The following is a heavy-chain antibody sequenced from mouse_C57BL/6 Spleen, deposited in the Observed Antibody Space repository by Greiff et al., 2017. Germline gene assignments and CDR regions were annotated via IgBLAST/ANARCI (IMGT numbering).Heavy chain of an antibody. V-gene: IGHV5-9*01. CDR1: GFTFSSYT. Sequence: EVKLMESGGGLVKPGGSLKLSCAASGFTFSSYTMSWVRQTPEKRLEWVATISGGGGNTYYPDSVKGRFTISRDNAKNTLYLQMSSLRSEDTALYYCARHYYYGSSLYYFDYWGQGTTLTVSA. D-gene: IGHD1-1*01. CDR2: ISGGGGNT. J-gene: IGHJ2*01. CDR3: ARHYYYGSSLYYFDY.